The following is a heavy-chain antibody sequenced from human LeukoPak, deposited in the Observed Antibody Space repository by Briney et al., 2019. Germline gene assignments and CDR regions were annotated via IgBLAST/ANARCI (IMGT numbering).Heavy chain of an antibody. D-gene: IGHD4-17*01. CDR3: AREAYGDLYFDY. Sequence: GGSLRLSCAASGFTFSSYAMHWVRQAPGKGLEWVAVISYDGSNKYYADSVKARFTISRDNSENTLYVQMNSLRTEDTAVYYCAREAYGDLYFDYWGQGTLVIVSS. V-gene: IGHV3-30-3*01. CDR1: GFTFSSYA. CDR2: ISYDGSNK. J-gene: IGHJ4*02.